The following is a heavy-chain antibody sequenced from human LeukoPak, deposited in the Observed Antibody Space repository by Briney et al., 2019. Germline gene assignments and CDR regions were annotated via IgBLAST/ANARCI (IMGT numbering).Heavy chain of an antibody. Sequence: GGSLRLSCAASGFTFSNAWMSWVRQAPGKGLEWVGRIKSKTDGGTTDYAAPVKGRFAISRDDSKNTLYLQMNSLKTEDTAVYYCTTPRDVGGNCGYWGQGTLVTVSS. J-gene: IGHJ4*02. CDR1: GFTFSNAW. D-gene: IGHD4-23*01. CDR2: IKSKTDGGTT. V-gene: IGHV3-15*01. CDR3: TTPRDVGGNCGY.